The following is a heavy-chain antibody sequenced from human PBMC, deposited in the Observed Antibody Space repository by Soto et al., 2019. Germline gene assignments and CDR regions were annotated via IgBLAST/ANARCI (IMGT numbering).Heavy chain of an antibody. CDR3: ASPRGERPYYFDY. V-gene: IGHV3-30-3*01. CDR2: ISYDGSNK. CDR1: GFTFSSYA. D-gene: IGHD1-26*01. Sequence: QVQLVESGGGVVQPGRSLRLSCAASGFTFSSYAMHWVRQAPGKGLEWVAVISYDGSNKYYADSVKGRFTISRDNSKNTLYLQMNSLRAEDTAVYYCASPRGERPYYFDYWGQGTLVTVSS. J-gene: IGHJ4*02.